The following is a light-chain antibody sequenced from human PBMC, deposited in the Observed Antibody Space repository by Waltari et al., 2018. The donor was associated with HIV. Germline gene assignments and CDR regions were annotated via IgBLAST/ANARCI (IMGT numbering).Light chain of an antibody. V-gene: IGKV3-15*01. J-gene: IGKJ1*01. Sequence: EIVMTQSPATLSVSPGERATLSCRASQSVRSHLAWYQQKPGQAPRLLIYDASTRATGIPARFSGSGSGTEFSLTISSLQSEDFALYYCQQYNNWWTFGQGTKVEIK. CDR2: DAS. CDR3: QQYNNWWT. CDR1: QSVRSH.